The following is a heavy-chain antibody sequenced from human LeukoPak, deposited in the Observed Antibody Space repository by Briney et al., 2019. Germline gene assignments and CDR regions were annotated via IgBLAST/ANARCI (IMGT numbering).Heavy chain of an antibody. CDR1: GGSISSSSYY. V-gene: IGHV4-39*07. Sequence: SETLSLTCTVSGGSISSSSYYWGWIRQPPGKGLEWIGEINHSGSTNYNPSLKSRVTISVDTSKNQFSLKLSSVTAADTAVYYCARGYSDYYGSGSYLRWGQGTLVTVSS. CDR2: INHSGST. D-gene: IGHD3-10*01. J-gene: IGHJ1*01. CDR3: ARGYSDYYGSGSYLR.